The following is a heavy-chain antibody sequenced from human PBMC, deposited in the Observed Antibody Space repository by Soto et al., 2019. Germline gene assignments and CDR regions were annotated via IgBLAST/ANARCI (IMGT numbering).Heavy chain of an antibody. CDR2: INPNSGGT. CDR3: ARSPYYDFWSGPYYYMDV. Sequence: GASVKVSCKASGYTFTGYYMHWVRQAPGQGLEWMGWINPNSGGTNYAQKFQGWVTMTRDTSISTAYMELSRLRSDDTAVYYCARSPYYDFWSGPYYYMDVWGNGTTVTVS. CDR1: GYTFTGYY. J-gene: IGHJ6*03. V-gene: IGHV1-2*04. D-gene: IGHD3-3*01.